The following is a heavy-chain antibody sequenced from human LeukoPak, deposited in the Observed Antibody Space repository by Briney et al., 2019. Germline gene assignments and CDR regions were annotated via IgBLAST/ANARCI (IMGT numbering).Heavy chain of an antibody. CDR1: EFTFSSYG. D-gene: IGHD3-10*01. V-gene: IGHV3-30*02. Sequence: GGFLRLSCAASEFTFSSYGMHWVRQAPGKGLEWVAFIRYDGSNKYFADSVKGRFTISRDNSKNTLYLQMNSLRAEDTAVYYCATPVPHGSDPSLYYYYMDVWGKGTTVTISS. CDR3: ATPVPHGSDPSLYYYYMDV. CDR2: IRYDGSNK. J-gene: IGHJ6*03.